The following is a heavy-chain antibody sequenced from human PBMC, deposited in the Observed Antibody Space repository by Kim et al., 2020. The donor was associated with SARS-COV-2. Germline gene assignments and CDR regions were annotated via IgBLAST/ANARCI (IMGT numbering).Heavy chain of an antibody. D-gene: IGHD6-13*01. CDR1: GFTFSSYS. Sequence: GGSLRLSCAASGFTFSSYSMNWVRQAPGKGLEWVSYISSSSSTIYYADSVKGRFTISRDNAKNSLYLQMNSLRAEDTAVYYCARDDPPGSSWYGNEYYFDYWGQGTLVTVSS. J-gene: IGHJ4*02. CDR2: ISSSSSTI. CDR3: ARDDPPGSSWYGNEYYFDY. V-gene: IGHV3-48*04.